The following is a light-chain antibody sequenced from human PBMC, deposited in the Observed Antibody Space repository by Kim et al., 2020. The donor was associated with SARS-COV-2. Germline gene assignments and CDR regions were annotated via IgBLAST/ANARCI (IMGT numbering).Light chain of an antibody. CDR2: DDS. CDR1: SSDVGGHDY. V-gene: IGLV2-14*03. Sequence: QSALTQPASVSGSPGQSITIPCTGTSSDVGGHDYVSWYQQHPGKAPKLMISDDSNRPSGVSHRFSGSKSGNTASLTISGLQAEDEADYYCSSYISGGTYVFGTGTKVTVL. CDR3: SSYISGGTYV. J-gene: IGLJ1*01.